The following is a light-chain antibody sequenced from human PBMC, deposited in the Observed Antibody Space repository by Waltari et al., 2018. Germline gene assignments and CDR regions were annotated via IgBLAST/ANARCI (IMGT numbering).Light chain of an antibody. V-gene: IGKV3-15*01. CDR3: QQYDNWPIT. J-gene: IGKJ5*01. CDR1: QSVSSN. Sequence: EIVMTQFPATLSVSPGERATLSSRASQSVSSNLAWYQQKPGQAPRLLIYGASTRATGFPARFSASGSGTEFTLTISSLQSEDFAVYYCQQYDNWPITFGQGTRLEIK. CDR2: GAS.